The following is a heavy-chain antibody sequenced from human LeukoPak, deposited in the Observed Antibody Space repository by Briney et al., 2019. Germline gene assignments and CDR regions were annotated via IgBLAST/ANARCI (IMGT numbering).Heavy chain of an antibody. V-gene: IGHV1-2*02. CDR1: GYTFTDYY. Sequence: ASVTVSCKASGYTFTDYYIRWVRQAPGQGLEWMEWINPDSGALNYDTNYAQKFQGRVTMTRDTSTSTAYMELRRLTYDDTAVYYCARRSASSDYLDYWGQGTLVTVSS. J-gene: IGHJ4*02. CDR3: ARRSASSDYLDY. D-gene: IGHD6-6*01. CDR2: INPDSGALNYDT.